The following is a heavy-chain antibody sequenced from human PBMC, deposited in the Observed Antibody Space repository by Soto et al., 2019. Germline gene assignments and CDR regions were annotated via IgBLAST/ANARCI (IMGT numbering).Heavy chain of an antibody. CDR2: ISSSSSTI. V-gene: IGHV3-48*02. J-gene: IGHJ6*02. CDR1: GFTFSSYS. Sequence: EVQLVESGGGLVQPGGSLRLSCAASGFTFSSYSMNWVRQAPGKGLEWVSYISSSSSTIYYADSVKGRFTISRDNATNSLNLQMNSLRDEDTAVYYCTRERRRSTTMFRGYYYYGMDVWGQGTTVTVSS. CDR3: TRERRRSTTMFRGYYYYGMDV. D-gene: IGHD3-10*01.